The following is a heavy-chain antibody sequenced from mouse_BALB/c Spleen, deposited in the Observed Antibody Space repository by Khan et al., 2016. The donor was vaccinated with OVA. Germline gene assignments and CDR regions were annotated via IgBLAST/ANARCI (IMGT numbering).Heavy chain of an antibody. CDR2: ISYIGST. V-gene: IGHV3-2*02. CDR1: GYSITSDYA. D-gene: IGHD4-1*01. Sequence: EVQLQESGPGLVKPSQSLSLTYTVTGYSITSDYAWNWIRQFPGNKLEWMGYISYIGSTTYNPSLKSRISITRDTSKDQFVLQLKSVTSEDTATYYCASELGRYYALDYWGQGTSVTVSS. CDR3: ASELGRYYALDY. J-gene: IGHJ4*01.